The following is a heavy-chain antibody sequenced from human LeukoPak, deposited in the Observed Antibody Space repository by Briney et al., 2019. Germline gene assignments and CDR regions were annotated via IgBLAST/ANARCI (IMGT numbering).Heavy chain of an antibody. CDR3: AGEGGSNWFDP. J-gene: IGHJ5*02. V-gene: IGHV4-30-4*08. CDR1: GGSISSGDYY. D-gene: IGHD3-10*01. CDR2: IYYSGST. Sequence: SQTLSLTCTVSGGSISSGDYYWSWIPQPPGKGLEWIGYIYYSGSTYYNPSLKSRVTLSVDTSKNQFSLKLSSVTAADTAVYYCAGEGGSNWFDPWGQGTLVTVSS.